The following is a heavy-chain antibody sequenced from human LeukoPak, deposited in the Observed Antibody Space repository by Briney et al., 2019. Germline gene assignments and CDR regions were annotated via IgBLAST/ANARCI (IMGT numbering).Heavy chain of an antibody. V-gene: IGHV4-39*01. CDR3: ARHFGSGSYRTYYFDY. J-gene: IGHJ4*02. CDR2: IYYSGST. Sequence: SETLSLTCTVSGGSISSSSYYWGWIRQPPGKGLEWIGSIYYSGSTYYNPSLKSRVTISVDTSKNQFSLKLSSVTAADTAVYYCARHFGSGSYRTYYFDYWGQGTLVTVSS. CDR1: GGSISSSSYY. D-gene: IGHD3-10*01.